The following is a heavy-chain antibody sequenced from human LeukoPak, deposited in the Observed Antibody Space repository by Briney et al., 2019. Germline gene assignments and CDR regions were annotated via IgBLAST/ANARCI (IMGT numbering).Heavy chain of an antibody. CDR3: KLYFYDRTYDY. D-gene: IGHD3-22*01. Sequence: GGSLRLSRTSLSAFLCDYGISSFRQAPGKGLEWVGFIRSKAYGGTTEYAASVKGRFTISSDDSKSIAYLQMNSLNKGDKGIYCSKLYFYDRTYDYWCQGTLVTVSS. CDR1: SAFLCDYG. J-gene: IGHJ4*02. CDR2: IRSKAYGGTT. V-gene: IGHV3-49*03.